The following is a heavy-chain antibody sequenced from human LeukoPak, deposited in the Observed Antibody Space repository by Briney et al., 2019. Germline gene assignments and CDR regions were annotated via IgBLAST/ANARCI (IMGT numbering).Heavy chain of an antibody. CDR1: GGSISSGSYC. CDR2: IYTSGST. CDR3: ARDSGSYYGVDY. Sequence: PSETLSLTCTVSGGSISSGSYCWSWIRQPAGKGLEWIGRIYTSGSTNYNPSLKSRITISVDTSKNQFSLKLSSVAAADTAVYYCARDSGSYYGVDYWGQGTLVTVSS. D-gene: IGHD1-26*01. V-gene: IGHV4-61*02. J-gene: IGHJ4*02.